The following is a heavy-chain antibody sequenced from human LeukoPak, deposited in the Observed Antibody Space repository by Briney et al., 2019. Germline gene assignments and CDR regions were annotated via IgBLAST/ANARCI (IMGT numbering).Heavy chain of an antibody. Sequence: PSETLSLTCAVYGGSSSGYYWSWIRQPPGKGLEWIGEIDHSGSTNYNPSLKSRVTISVDTSKNQFSLKLSSVTAADTAVYYCARAWGVAYYYYYYMDVWGKGTTVTVSS. CDR3: ARAWGVAYYYYYYMDV. V-gene: IGHV4-34*01. J-gene: IGHJ6*03. CDR1: GGSSSGYY. CDR2: IDHSGST. D-gene: IGHD3-16*01.